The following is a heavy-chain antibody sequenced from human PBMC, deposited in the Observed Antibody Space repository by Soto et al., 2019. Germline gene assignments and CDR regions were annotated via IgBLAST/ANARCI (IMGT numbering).Heavy chain of an antibody. D-gene: IGHD3-10*01. Sequence: ASVKVSCKVSGYTLTELSMHWVRQAPGKGLEWMGGFDPEDGETIYAQKFQGRVTMTEDTSTDTAYMELSSLRSEDTAVYYCATDLHGSGSYFEAFDIWGQGTMVTVSS. V-gene: IGHV1-24*01. CDR2: FDPEDGET. J-gene: IGHJ3*02. CDR1: GYTLTELS. CDR3: ATDLHGSGSYFEAFDI.